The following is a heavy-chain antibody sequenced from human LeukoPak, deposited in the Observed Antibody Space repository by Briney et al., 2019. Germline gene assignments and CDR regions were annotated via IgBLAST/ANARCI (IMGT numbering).Heavy chain of an antibody. Sequence: PGGSLRLSCAASGFTISSYAMSWVRQAPGKGLEWVSTISGSGGRTFYADSVKGRFTISRDNSKNTLSLQMNSLRAEDTAVYYCAKGSSGSFWVFDYWGQGTLVTVSS. V-gene: IGHV3-23*01. CDR3: AKGSSGSFWVFDY. J-gene: IGHJ4*02. CDR2: ISGSGGRT. CDR1: GFTISSYA. D-gene: IGHD1-26*01.